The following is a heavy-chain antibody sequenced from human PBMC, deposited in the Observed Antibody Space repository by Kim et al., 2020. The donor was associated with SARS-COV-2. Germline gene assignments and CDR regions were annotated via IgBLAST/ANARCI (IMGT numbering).Heavy chain of an antibody. CDR2: ISAYNGNT. CDR1: GYTFTSYG. CDR3: ARVFYDILTGLGAFDI. Sequence: ASVKVSCKASGYTFTSYGISWVRQAPGQGLEWMGWISAYNGNTNYAQKLQGRVTMTTDTSTSTAYMELRSLRSDDTAVYYCARVFYDILTGLGAFDIWGQGTMVTVSS. J-gene: IGHJ3*02. V-gene: IGHV1-18*01. D-gene: IGHD3-9*01.